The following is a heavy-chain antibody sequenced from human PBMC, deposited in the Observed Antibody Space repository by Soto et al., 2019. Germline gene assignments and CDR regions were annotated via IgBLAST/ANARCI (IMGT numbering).Heavy chain of an antibody. Sequence: SETLSLTCTISGGSFNNYYWTWVRQSRGKGLEWIGYIFHSGITDYNPSVKSRVTISIDKSKNLFSLKLTSVTAADTAVYYCARDRYFYDSAGYYRPLDSWGQGILVTVSS. CDR1: GGSFNNYY. J-gene: IGHJ5*01. D-gene: IGHD3-22*01. CDR3: ARDRYFYDSAGYYRPLDS. V-gene: IGHV4-59*01. CDR2: IFHSGIT.